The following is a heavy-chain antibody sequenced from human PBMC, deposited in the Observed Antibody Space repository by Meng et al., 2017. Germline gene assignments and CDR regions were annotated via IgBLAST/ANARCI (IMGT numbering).Heavy chain of an antibody. CDR3: ARVPGVGGSYRLDY. V-gene: IGHV1-3*01. Sequence: ASVQVSCKAAGYTFTSYAMHWVRQAPGQRLEWMGWINAGNGNTKYSQKVQGRVTITRDTSASTAYMELSSLRSEDTDGYYCARVPGVGGSYRLDYWGQGTLVTVSS. D-gene: IGHD3-16*02. CDR1: GYTFTSYA. J-gene: IGHJ4*02. CDR2: INAGNGNT.